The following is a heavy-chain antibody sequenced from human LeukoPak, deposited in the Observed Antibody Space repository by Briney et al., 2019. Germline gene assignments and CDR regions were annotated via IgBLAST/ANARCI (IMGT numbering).Heavy chain of an antibody. CDR2: VYYGGTT. V-gene: IGHV4-59*01. CDR3: ARGKGPNYYFDY. CDR1: GGSISSYY. Sequence: SETLSLTCTVSGGSISSYYWNWIRQPPGKGLEWIGYVYYGGTTDYNPSLKSRVTISVDTSKNRFSLKLSSVSAADTAVYYCARGKGPNYYFDYWGQGTLVAVSS. J-gene: IGHJ4*02.